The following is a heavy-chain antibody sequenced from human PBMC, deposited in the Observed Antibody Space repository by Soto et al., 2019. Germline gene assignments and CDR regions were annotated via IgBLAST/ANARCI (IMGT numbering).Heavy chain of an antibody. D-gene: IGHD4-17*01. CDR1: GGSISSGGYY. J-gene: IGHJ5*02. CDR2: IYYSGST. V-gene: IGHV4-31*03. Sequence: QVQLQESGPGLVKPSQTLSLTCTVSGGSISSGGYYCSWIRQHPGKGLEWIGYIYYSGSTYYNPSIERGVTKPVDTFKHQFSLKLSAATAADTPVYYCARDGYGYYTGWFDPWGQGTLVTVSS. CDR3: ARDGYGYYTGWFDP.